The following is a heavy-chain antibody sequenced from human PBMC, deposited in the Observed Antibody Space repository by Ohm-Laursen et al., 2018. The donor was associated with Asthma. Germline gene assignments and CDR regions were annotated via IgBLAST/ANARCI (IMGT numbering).Heavy chain of an antibody. J-gene: IGHJ4*02. CDR2: IYYSGST. V-gene: IGHV4-30-4*01. CDR3: ARGEGYYDSSGYSIDY. Sequence: SQTLSLTCSVSGGSISSGDYYWSWIRQPPGKGLEWIGYIYYSGSTYYNPSLKSRVTISVDTSKNQFSLKLSSVTAADTAVYYCARGEGYYDSSGYSIDYWGQGTLVTVSS. D-gene: IGHD3-22*01. CDR1: GGSISSGDYY.